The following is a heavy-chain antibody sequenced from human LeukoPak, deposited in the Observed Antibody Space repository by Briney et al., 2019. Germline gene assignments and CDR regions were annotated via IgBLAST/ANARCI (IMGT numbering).Heavy chain of an antibody. J-gene: IGHJ5*02. CDR3: ARHRQYSSSWYEETSNWFDP. D-gene: IGHD6-13*01. V-gene: IGHV4-39*01. Sequence: SETLSLTCTVSGGSISSSSYYWGWLRQPPGKGLEWVGSIYYSGSTYDNPSLKSRVTICVDTSKNQFSLKLSSVTAADTAVYCCARHRQYSSSWYEETSNWFDPWGQGTLVTVSS. CDR1: GGSISSSSYY. CDR2: IYYSGST.